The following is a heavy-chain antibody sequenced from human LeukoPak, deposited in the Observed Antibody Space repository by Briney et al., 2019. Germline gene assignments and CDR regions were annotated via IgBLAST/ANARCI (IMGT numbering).Heavy chain of an antibody. Sequence: ASVKVSCKASGYTFTSYGISWVRQAPGQGLEWMGWISAYNGNTNYAQKLQGRVTMTTDTSTSTAYMELRSLRSDDTAVYYCARGYQLLYSISGADYWGQGTLVTVSS. J-gene: IGHJ4*02. V-gene: IGHV1-18*01. CDR3: ARGYQLLYSISGADY. CDR1: GYTFTSYG. D-gene: IGHD2-2*02. CDR2: ISAYNGNT.